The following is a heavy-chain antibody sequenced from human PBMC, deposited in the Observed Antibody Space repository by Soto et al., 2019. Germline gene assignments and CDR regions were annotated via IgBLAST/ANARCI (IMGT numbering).Heavy chain of an antibody. CDR1: GYTYTSYD. CDR3: ARSDSSYDILTGYYLPIGY. J-gene: IGHJ4*02. CDR2: MNPNSGNT. Sequence: ASLKVSCKASGYTYTSYDINWVRQATGQGLEWMGWMNPNSGNTGYAQKFQGRVTMTRNTSISTAYMELSSLRSEDTAVYYCARSDSSYDILTGYYLPIGYWGQGTLVTVSS. V-gene: IGHV1-8*01. D-gene: IGHD3-9*01.